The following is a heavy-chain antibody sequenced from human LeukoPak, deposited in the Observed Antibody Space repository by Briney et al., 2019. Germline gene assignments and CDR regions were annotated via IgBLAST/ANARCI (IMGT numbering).Heavy chain of an antibody. CDR1: GGSISSYY. V-gene: IGHV4-59*12. Sequence: SETLSLTCTVSGGSISSYYWSWIRQPPGKGLEWIGYIYYSGSTNYNPSLKSRVTISVDTSKNQFSLKLSSVTAADTAVYYCARPSAIKGSNWFDPWGQGTLVTVSS. CDR2: IYYSGST. J-gene: IGHJ5*02. D-gene: IGHD2-2*02. CDR3: ARPSAIKGSNWFDP.